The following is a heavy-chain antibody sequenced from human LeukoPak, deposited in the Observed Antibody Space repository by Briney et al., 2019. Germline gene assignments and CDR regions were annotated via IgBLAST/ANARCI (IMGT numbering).Heavy chain of an antibody. CDR1: GGSISSSSYY. Sequence: PSETLSLTCTVSGGSISSSSYYWGWIRQPPGKGLEWIGSIYYSGSTYYNPSLKSRVTISVDTSKNQFSLKLGSVTAADTAVYYCARRDDYVWGSYRPLLYYFDYWGQGTLVTVSS. CDR3: ARRDDYVWGSYRPLLYYFDY. D-gene: IGHD3-16*02. V-gene: IGHV4-39*01. CDR2: IYYSGST. J-gene: IGHJ4*02.